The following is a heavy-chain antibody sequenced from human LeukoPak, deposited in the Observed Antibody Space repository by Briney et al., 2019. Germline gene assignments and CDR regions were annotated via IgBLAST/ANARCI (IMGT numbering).Heavy chain of an antibody. CDR2: ISGRGAGT. J-gene: IGHJ4*02. D-gene: IGHD3/OR15-3a*01. CDR3: AKSPLAGYCTGWYGRFDY. V-gene: IGHV3-23*01. Sequence: PGGSLRLFCAASGFTFSSYAMSGARQAPAKGLEWVSAISGRGAGTYDANYVEGRFTIYRGNSKNTVYLQMNSVSAEDTEVNDCAKSPLAGYCTGWYGRFDYWGQGTLVTVSS. CDR1: GFTFSSYA.